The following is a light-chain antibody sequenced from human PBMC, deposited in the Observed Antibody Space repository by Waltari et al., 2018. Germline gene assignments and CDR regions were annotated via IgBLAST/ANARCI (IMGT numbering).Light chain of an antibody. J-gene: IGLJ1*01. CDR1: SNDVGFYNY. CDR3: SAYTSTSALV. CDR2: EVS. Sequence: QSALTQPASVSGSPGQSITISCTGTSNDVGFYNYVSWYQQHPGKAPKVIIYEVSNRPSGISHRFSGSTSGNTASLTISGLQPEDEADYHCSAYTSTSALVFGTGTKVTVL. V-gene: IGLV2-14*01.